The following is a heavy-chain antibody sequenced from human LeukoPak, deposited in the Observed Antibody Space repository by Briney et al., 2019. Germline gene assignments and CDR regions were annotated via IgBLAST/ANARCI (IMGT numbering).Heavy chain of an antibody. D-gene: IGHD2-21*02. Sequence: SETLSLTCAVFGGSFGDYSWTWVRQPPGKGLEWIGEINHSGNTNYNPSLKSRVTISIDTSKNQFSLKLNSVTAADTAVYYCATSVTASLWGQGTLVTVSS. CDR2: INHSGNT. CDR1: GGSFGDYS. CDR3: ATSVTASL. J-gene: IGHJ4*02. V-gene: IGHV4-34*01.